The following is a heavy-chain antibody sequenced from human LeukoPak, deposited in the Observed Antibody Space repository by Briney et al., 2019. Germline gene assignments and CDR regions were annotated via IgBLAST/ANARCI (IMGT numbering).Heavy chain of an antibody. CDR3: AGNEFWSGYYRLFY. D-gene: IGHD3-3*01. CDR2: MYYGVTS. Sequence: SETLSLTCTVSGGSISEYYWSWIRQVPGKGLEWIGYMYYGVTSSYSPSLKSRVTISVDTSKNQVSLKLSSATAADTAIYYCAGNEFWSGYYRLFYWGQGKLVSVA. V-gene: IGHV4-59*01. CDR1: GGSISEYY. J-gene: IGHJ4*02.